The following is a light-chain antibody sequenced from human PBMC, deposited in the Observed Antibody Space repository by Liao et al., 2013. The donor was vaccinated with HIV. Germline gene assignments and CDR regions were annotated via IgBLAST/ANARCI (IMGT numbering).Light chain of an antibody. J-gene: IGLJ2*01. CDR3: QAWDSSTYVV. Sequence: SYELTQPPSVSESPGQTAIITCSGEKLGDKYATWYQHKPGQSPVMVIYQDIQRPSGIPERFSGSNSGNTATLTISGTQAMDEADYYCQAWDSSTYVVFGGGTKLTVL. V-gene: IGLV3-1*01. CDR2: QDI. CDR1: KLGDKY.